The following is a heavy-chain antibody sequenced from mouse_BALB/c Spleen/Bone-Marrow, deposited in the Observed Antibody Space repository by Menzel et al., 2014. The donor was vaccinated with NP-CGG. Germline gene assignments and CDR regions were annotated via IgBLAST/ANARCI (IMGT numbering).Heavy chain of an antibody. CDR3: ARVGDSDYAMDY. D-gene: IGHD2-13*01. Sequence: VQLVESGPGLVAPSQSLSITCTVSGFSLTHYGVHWVRQPPGKGLEWLGVIWAGGSTNYTSAFMSRLSISKDNSKSQVFLKIHSLQTDDTAMYFCARVGDSDYAMDYWGQGTSVTVSS. CDR2: IWAGGST. CDR1: GFSLTHYG. J-gene: IGHJ4*01. V-gene: IGHV2-9*02.